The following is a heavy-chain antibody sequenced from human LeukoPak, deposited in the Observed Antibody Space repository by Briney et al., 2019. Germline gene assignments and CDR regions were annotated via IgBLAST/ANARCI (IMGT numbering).Heavy chain of an antibody. D-gene: IGHD3-22*01. V-gene: IGHV1-69*04. J-gene: IGHJ6*02. CDR2: IIPILGIA. CDR3: ARVASPRYYDSSGYYFYYYGMDV. Sequence: SVKVSCKASGGTFSSYAISWVRQAPGQGLEWMGRIIPILGIANYAQKFQGRVTITADKSTSTAYMELSSLRSEDTAVYYCARVASPRYYDSSGYYFYYYGMDVWGQGTTVTVSS. CDR1: GGTFSSYA.